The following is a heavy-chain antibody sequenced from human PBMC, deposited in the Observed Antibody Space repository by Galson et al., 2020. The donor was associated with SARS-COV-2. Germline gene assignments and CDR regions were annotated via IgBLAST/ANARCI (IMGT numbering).Heavy chain of an antibody. D-gene: IGHD2-15*01. V-gene: IGHV4-30-4*01. CDR1: GGSVSNGDYY. Sequence: SETLSLTCTVSGGSVSNGDYYWSWIRQPPGKGLEWIGNIYYTGTTYYNPSLKSRVRISVDTSENQFSLKLTSVTAADTAVYYCATGYYTGFCSGESCHSFPIWFDPWGQGTLVT. J-gene: IGHJ5*02. CDR2: IYYTGTT. CDR3: ATGYYTGFCSGESCHSFPIWFDP.